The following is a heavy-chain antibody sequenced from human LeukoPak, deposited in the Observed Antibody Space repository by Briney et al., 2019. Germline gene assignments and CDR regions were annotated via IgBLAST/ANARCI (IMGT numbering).Heavy chain of an antibody. CDR1: GGSISSYY. J-gene: IGHJ4*02. D-gene: IGHD1-26*01. Sequence: SETLSLTCTVSGGSISSYYWSWIRQPPGKGQEWIGYIYYSGSTNYNPSLKSRVTISVDTSKNQFSLKLSSVTAADTAVYYCARQTREGVFDYWGQGTLVTVSS. V-gene: IGHV4-59*08. CDR2: IYYSGST. CDR3: ARQTREGVFDY.